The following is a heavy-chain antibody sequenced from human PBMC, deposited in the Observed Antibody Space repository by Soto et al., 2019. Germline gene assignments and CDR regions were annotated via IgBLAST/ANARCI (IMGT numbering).Heavy chain of an antibody. D-gene: IGHD3-10*01. Sequence: EVQLLESGGGFVQPGGSLRLSCAASGFNFNIYAMSWVRQAPGRGLEWVSSITGNGATTYYPDSVKGRFTISRDNSKNMLYLQLNALGVEDPALYYGALERPIYFGSGGGYYKAGGDYWGQGTLVTVSS. CDR3: ALERPIYFGSGGGYYKAGGDY. CDR1: GFNFNIYA. J-gene: IGHJ4*02. CDR2: ITGNGATT. V-gene: IGHV3-23*01.